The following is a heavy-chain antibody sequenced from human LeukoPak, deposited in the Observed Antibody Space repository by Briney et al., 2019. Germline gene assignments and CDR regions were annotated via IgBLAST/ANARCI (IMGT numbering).Heavy chain of an antibody. Sequence: PSETLSLTCAVSGGSISSGGYPWSWIRQPPGKGLEWIGYIYHSGSTYYNPSLKSRVTISVDRSKNQFSLKLSSVTAADTAVYYCARTHCSGGSCYWFDPWGQGTLVTVSS. CDR1: GGSISSGGYP. J-gene: IGHJ5*02. D-gene: IGHD2-15*01. V-gene: IGHV4-30-2*01. CDR2: IYHSGST. CDR3: ARTHCSGGSCYWFDP.